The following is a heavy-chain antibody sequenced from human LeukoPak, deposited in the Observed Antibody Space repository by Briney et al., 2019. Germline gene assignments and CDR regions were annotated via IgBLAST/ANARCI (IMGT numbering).Heavy chain of an antibody. CDR1: GASISSHY. J-gene: IGHJ4*02. CDR3: ARVYDYGKFDF. CDR2: IHYSGIT. D-gene: IGHD4/OR15-4a*01. Sequence: SETLSLTCTVSGASISSHYWSWIRQPPGRGLEWIGYIHYSGITSYDPSLKGRVTMSIDTSKSQFSLNLNSVTAADTAVYYCARVYDYGKFDFWGPGTPLTVSS. V-gene: IGHV4-59*11.